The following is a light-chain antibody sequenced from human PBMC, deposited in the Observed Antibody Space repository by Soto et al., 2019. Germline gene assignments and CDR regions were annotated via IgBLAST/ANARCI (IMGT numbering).Light chain of an antibody. J-gene: IGKJ2*01. CDR1: QSVSSN. CDR2: GAS. Sequence: EIVMTQSPATLSVSPGERATLSCRASQSVSSNLAWYQQKPGQAPRLLISGASTRATGIQARFSGSGSGTEFTLTISSLQSEDIAVYYCQQYNYWPYAFGQGTKLEIK. CDR3: QQYNYWPYA. V-gene: IGKV3-15*01.